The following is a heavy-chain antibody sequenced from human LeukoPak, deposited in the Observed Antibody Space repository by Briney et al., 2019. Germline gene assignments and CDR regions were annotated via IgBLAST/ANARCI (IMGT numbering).Heavy chain of an antibody. CDR2: ISADKGNT. Sequence: ASVTVSFKASVYTFTRYGISWVRQAPGQGLEWMGWISADKGNTNYAQKIQGRVAMTTDTSTSTAYMELRSLRSDDTAVYYCARYCSSTSCSNYYYYYMDVWGKGTTVTVSS. V-gene: IGHV1-18*01. CDR1: VYTFTRYG. CDR3: ARYCSSTSCSNYYYYYMDV. J-gene: IGHJ6*03. D-gene: IGHD2-2*01.